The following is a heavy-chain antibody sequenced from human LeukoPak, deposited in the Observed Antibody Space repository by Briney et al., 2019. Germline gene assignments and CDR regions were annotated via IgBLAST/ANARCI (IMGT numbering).Heavy chain of an antibody. J-gene: IGHJ4*02. D-gene: IGHD6-13*01. CDR1: GGSISSYY. V-gene: IGHV4-59*08. CDR3: ARAPAGYSSSWLDY. CDR2: IYYSGST. Sequence: SETLSLTCTVSGGSISSYYWSWIRQPPGKGLEWIGYIYYSGSTNYNPSLKSRVTISVDTSKNQFSLKLSSVTAADTAVYYCARAPAGYSSSWLDYWGQGTLVTVSS.